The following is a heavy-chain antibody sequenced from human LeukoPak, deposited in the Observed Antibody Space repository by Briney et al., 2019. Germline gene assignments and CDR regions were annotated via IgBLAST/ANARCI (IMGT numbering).Heavy chain of an antibody. J-gene: IGHJ6*02. D-gene: IGHD5-18*01. V-gene: IGHV3-9*01. Sequence: GGSLRLSCAASGFTFDDYAMHWVRQAPGKGLEWVSGISWNSGSIGYADSVKGRFTISRDNAKNSLYLQMNSLRDEDTAVYYCARDFSEYSYGYDYYYYGMDVWGQGTTVTVSS. CDR1: GFTFDDYA. CDR3: ARDFSEYSYGYDYYYYGMDV. CDR2: ISWNSGSI.